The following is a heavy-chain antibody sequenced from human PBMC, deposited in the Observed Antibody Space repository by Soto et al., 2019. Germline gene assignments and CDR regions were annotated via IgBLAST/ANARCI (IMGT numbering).Heavy chain of an antibody. D-gene: IGHD2-2*01. Sequence: PSETLSLTCTVSGGSIRSFYWSWIRQPPGKGLEWIGYIYYSGSTNYNPSLKSRVTISVDTSKNQFSLKLSSVTAEDTAVYYCARAKGCISTSCYAGYYYYGMDVWGQGTTVTVSS. CDR3: ARAKGCISTSCYAGYYYYGMDV. CDR2: IYYSGST. CDR1: GGSIRSFY. J-gene: IGHJ6*02. V-gene: IGHV4-59*01.